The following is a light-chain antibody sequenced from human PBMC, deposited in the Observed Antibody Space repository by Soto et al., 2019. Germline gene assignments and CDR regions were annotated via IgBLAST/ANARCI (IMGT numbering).Light chain of an antibody. Sequence: QSALTQPPSVSAAPGQQVTISCSGSSSNIGSNFVSWYQHLPGTAPKLLIYENNERPSDIPDRFSGSKSGTSATLGITGLQTGDEADYFCGTWDSSLRAVVFGGGTQLTVL. CDR2: ENN. CDR1: SSNIGSNF. CDR3: GTWDSSLRAVV. V-gene: IGLV1-51*02. J-gene: IGLJ3*02.